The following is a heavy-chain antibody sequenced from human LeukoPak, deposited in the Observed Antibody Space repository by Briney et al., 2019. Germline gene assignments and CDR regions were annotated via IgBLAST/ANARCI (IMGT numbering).Heavy chain of an antibody. CDR3: AKDWPSEWQQLPDYDAFDI. Sequence: GGSVRLSCAASGFTFSTYAMSWVRQAPGKGLEWVSAINSGGSTYYADSLKGRFTISRDNSKNTLYLQMNSLRADDTAVYYCAKDWPSEWQQLPDYDAFDIWGEGTLASVSS. V-gene: IGHV3-23*01. CDR1: GFTFSTYA. D-gene: IGHD6-13*01. J-gene: IGHJ3*02. CDR2: INSGGST.